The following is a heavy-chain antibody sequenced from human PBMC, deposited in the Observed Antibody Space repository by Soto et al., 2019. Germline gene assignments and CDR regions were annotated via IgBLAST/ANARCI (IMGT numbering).Heavy chain of an antibody. CDR2: IDTDGGGT. V-gene: IGHV3-74*01. J-gene: IGHJ5*02. Sequence: EVQLVESGGGLVQPGGSLRVSCAASGFTLRSHRIHWVRQVPGKGLEWVSRIDTDGGGTSYADSVKGRFTISTDNAKNTVKLQINGLRGEETAVYYCATVFDLWGQGTVVTVSS. CDR1: GFTLRSHR. CDR3: ATVFDL.